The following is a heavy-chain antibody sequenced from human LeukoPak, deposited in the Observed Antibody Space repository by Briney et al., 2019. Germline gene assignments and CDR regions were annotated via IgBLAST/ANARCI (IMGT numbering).Heavy chain of an antibody. Sequence: GGSLRLSCAASGFTFSSYGMSWVRQAPGKGLEWVSGISGSGGSTPYADSVKGRFTISRDNSENTLYLQMNSLRAEDTAVYYCAKDLDIVGTTYDAFDIWGQGTMVTVSS. CDR2: ISGSGGST. CDR1: GFTFSSYG. CDR3: AKDLDIVGTTYDAFDI. V-gene: IGHV3-23*01. J-gene: IGHJ3*02. D-gene: IGHD1-26*01.